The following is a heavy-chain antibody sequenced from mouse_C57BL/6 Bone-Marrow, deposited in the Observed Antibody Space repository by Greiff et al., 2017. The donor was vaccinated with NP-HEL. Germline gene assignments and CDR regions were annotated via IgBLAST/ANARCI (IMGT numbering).Heavy chain of an antibody. CDR2: IHPNSGST. CDR3: ARVVVATKYAMDY. V-gene: IGHV1-64*01. Sequence: QVQLQQPGAELVKPGASVKLSCKASGYTFTSYWMHWVKQRPGQGLEWIGMIHPNSGSTNYNEKFKSKATLTVDKSSSTAYMQLSSLTSEDSAVYYCARVVVATKYAMDYWGQGTSVTVSS. D-gene: IGHD1-1*01. CDR1: GYTFTSYW. J-gene: IGHJ4*01.